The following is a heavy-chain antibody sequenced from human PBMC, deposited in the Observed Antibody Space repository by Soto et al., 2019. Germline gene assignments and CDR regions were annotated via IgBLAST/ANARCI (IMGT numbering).Heavy chain of an antibody. D-gene: IGHD2-2*01. J-gene: IGHJ6*02. V-gene: IGHV3-33*01. CDR1: GFTFSSYG. CDR3: ARGYCSSTSCLYDYYYYYGMDV. Sequence: GGSLRLSCAASGFTFSSYGMHWVRQAPGKGLEWVAVIWYDGSNKYYADSVKGRFTISRDNSKNTLYLQMNSLRAEDTAVYYCARGYCSSTSCLYDYYYYYGMDVWGQGTTVTVSS. CDR2: IWYDGSNK.